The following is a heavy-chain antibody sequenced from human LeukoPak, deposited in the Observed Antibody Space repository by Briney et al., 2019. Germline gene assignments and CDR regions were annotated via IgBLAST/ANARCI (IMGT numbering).Heavy chain of an antibody. J-gene: IGHJ4*02. V-gene: IGHV3-11*04. CDR2: ISGSGSDL. CDR1: GFNLSDYY. D-gene: IGHD6-19*01. CDR3: ARESIAVAGAPFDY. Sequence: GGSLRLSCVACGFNLSDYYMNWIRQAPGRGLEWVSYISGSGSDLYYADSVKGRFTISRDNAKNSLYLQMNSLRAEDTAVYYCARESIAVAGAPFDYWGQGTLVTVSS.